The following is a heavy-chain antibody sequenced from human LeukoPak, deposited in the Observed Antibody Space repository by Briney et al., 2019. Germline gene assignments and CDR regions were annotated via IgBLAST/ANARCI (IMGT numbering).Heavy chain of an antibody. J-gene: IGHJ4*02. D-gene: IGHD3-22*01. Sequence: ASVKVSCKASGYTFTGYYMHWVRQAPGQGLEWMGGIIPIFGTANYAQKFQGRVTITADKSTSTAYMELSSLRSEDTAVYYCARGRYYYDSSGYYYVDYWGQGTLVTVSS. V-gene: IGHV1-69*06. CDR3: ARGRYYYDSSGYYYVDY. CDR1: GYTFTGYY. CDR2: IIPIFGTA.